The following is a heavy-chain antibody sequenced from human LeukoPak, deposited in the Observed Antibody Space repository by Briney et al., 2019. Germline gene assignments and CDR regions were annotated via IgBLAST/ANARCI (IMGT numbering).Heavy chain of an antibody. CDR1: GYSFTSYW. Sequence: GESLKISCKGSGYSFTSYWIGWVRQMPGKGLEWMGIIYPGDSDTRYSPSFQGQVTISADKSISTAYLQWSSLKASDTAMYYCARKKNQGKTNQYCGGDCYAFDIWGQGTMVTVSS. CDR2: IYPGDSDT. J-gene: IGHJ3*02. CDR3: ARKKNQGKTNQYCGGDCYAFDI. D-gene: IGHD2-21*02. V-gene: IGHV5-51*01.